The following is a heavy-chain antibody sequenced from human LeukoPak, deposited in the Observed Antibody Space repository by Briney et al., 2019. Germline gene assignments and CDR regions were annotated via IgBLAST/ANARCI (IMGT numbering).Heavy chain of an antibody. Sequence: PGGSLRLSCAASGFTFSSYAMSWVRQAPGKGLEWVSGITSSGTSTFYADSVKGRSTISRDNSKNTLCLLMNSLRAEDTAVYYCAKDATAEWGQGTLVTVST. CDR1: GFTFSSYA. CDR3: AKDATAE. CDR2: ITSSGTST. V-gene: IGHV3-23*01. J-gene: IGHJ4*02.